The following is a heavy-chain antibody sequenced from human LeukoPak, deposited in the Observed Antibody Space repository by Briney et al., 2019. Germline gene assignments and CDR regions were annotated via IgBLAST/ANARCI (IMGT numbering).Heavy chain of an antibody. CDR3: AREELGITRTYDGAFDI. CDR1: GGTFSSYA. Sequence: SVKVSCKASGGTFSSYAISWVRQAPGQGLEWMGGIIPIFGTANYAQKFQGRVTITTDESTSTAYMELSSLRSEDTAVYYCAREELGITRTYDGAFDIWGQGTMVTVSS. CDR2: IIPIFGTA. V-gene: IGHV1-69*05. D-gene: IGHD1-20*01. J-gene: IGHJ3*02.